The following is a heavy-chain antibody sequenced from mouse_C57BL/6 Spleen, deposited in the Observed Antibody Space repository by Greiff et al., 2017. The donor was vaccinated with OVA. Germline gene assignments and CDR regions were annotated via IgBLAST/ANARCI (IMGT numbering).Heavy chain of an antibody. V-gene: IGHV1-55*01. CDR2: LYPGSGST. CDR1: GYTFTSYW. D-gene: IGHD1-1*02. J-gene: IGHJ4*01. Sequence: QVQLQQPGAELVKPGASVKMSCKASGYTFTSYWITWVKQRPGQGLEWIGDLYPGSGSTNYNEKFKSKATLTVYTSSSPAYMQLSSRTSEDYAVYYCARADDYGDYYAMDYWGQGTSVTVSS. CDR3: ARADDYGDYYAMDY.